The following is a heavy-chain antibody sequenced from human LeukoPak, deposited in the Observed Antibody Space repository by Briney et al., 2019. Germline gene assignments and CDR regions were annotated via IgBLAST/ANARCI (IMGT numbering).Heavy chain of an antibody. D-gene: IGHD6-13*01. CDR3: AREGGSSSYGTDALDL. CDR2: ISSGGSTI. CDR1: GFTFSDYY. Sequence: PGGSLRLSCAVSGFTFSDYYMSWIRQAPGKGLEWVSYISSGGSTISHADSVKGRFTISRDNAKNSLYLQLNRLRDEDTAVYYCAREGGSSSYGTDALDLWGQGTLVTVSA. J-gene: IGHJ3*01. V-gene: IGHV3-11*01.